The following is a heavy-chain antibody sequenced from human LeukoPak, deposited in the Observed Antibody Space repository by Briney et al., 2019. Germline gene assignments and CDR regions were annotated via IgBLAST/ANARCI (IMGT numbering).Heavy chain of an antibody. CDR3: ARRAGDYSHPYDY. V-gene: IGHV3-53*01. J-gene: IGHJ4*02. Sequence: GGSLRLSCAASGLTVSSNCMSWVRQAPGKGLEWVSFIYSGGNTYYADSVKGRFNISRDNSKNTVHLQMNSLRAEDTAMYYCARRAGDYSHPYDYWGQGTLVTVPS. CDR2: IYSGGNT. CDR1: GLTVSSNC. D-gene: IGHD3-22*01.